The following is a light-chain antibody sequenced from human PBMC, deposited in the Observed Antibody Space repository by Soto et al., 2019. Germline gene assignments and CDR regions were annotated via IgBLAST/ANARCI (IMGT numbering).Light chain of an antibody. CDR1: QSVISN. Sequence: ELLMTQSPATLSVSPGERATLSCRASQSVISNFAWYQQKPGQAPRLLIYGASTRATGIPDRFSGSGSGTEFTLTISSLQSEDFAVYYCQQYSNWPVTFGQGTKVDIK. V-gene: IGKV3-15*01. CDR2: GAS. J-gene: IGKJ1*01. CDR3: QQYSNWPVT.